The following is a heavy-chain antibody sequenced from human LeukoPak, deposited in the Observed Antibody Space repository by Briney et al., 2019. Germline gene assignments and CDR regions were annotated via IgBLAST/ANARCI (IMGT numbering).Heavy chain of an antibody. CDR1: GYTFTSYA. CDR3: ARGDGDSDSNGVLMGWFDP. Sequence: ASVKVSCKASGYTFTSYAMHWVRQVPGQRLEWMGWINAGNGNTKYSQKFQGRVTITRDTSTSTVYMELSSLRSEDTAVYYCARGDGDSDSNGVLMGWFDPWGQGTLVTVSS. V-gene: IGHV1-3*01. J-gene: IGHJ5*02. CDR2: INAGNGNT. D-gene: IGHD3-22*01.